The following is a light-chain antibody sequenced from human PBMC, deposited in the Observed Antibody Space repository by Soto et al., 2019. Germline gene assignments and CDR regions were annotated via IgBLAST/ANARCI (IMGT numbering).Light chain of an antibody. J-gene: IGKJ4*01. CDR1: QSVGNNY. CDR2: SAS. CDR3: HQHAVSPLT. Sequence: EIVLTQSPGTLSLSPGERATLPCRASQSVGNNYLAWYQQKPGQAPRLLIHSASSRATGIPDRFSGSGSGTDFTLTISRLEPDDFAVYYCHQHAVSPLTFGGGTKVDIK. V-gene: IGKV3-20*01.